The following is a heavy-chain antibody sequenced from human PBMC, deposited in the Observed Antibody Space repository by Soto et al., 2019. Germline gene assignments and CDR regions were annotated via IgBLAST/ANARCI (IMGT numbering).Heavy chain of an antibody. Sequence: LRLSCAASGFTFSSYGMHWVRQAPGKGLEWVAVISYDGSNKYYADSVKGRFTISRDNSKNTLYLQMNSLRAEDTAVYYCAKDSRDGYNLNYFDYWGKGTLVTVSS. D-gene: IGHD5-12*01. V-gene: IGHV3-30*18. CDR3: AKDSRDGYNLNYFDY. CDR1: GFTFSSYG. CDR2: ISYDGSNK. J-gene: IGHJ4*02.